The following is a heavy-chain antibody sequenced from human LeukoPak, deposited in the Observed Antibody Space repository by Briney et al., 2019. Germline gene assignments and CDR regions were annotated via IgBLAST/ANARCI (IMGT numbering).Heavy chain of an antibody. J-gene: IGHJ4*02. V-gene: IGHV4-59*06. CDR2: IYYSGST. CDR1: GGSISSYY. CDR3: ARAEVGHQLLPEGYFDY. Sequence: SETLSLTCTVSGGSISSYYWSWIRQPPGKGLEWIGYIYYSGSTYYNPSLKSRVTISVDTSKNQFSLKLSSVTAADTAVYYCARAEVGHQLLPEGYFDYWGQGTLVTVSS. D-gene: IGHD2-2*01.